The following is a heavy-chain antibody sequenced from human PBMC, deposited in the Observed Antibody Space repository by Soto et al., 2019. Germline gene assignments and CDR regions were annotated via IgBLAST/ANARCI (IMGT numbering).Heavy chain of an antibody. CDR2: ISYDGSNK. V-gene: IGHV3-30*18. D-gene: IGHD3-16*02. CDR1: GFTFSSYG. CDR3: AKSYMITFGGVIVLFDY. J-gene: IGHJ4*02. Sequence: GGSLRLSCAASGFTFSSYGMHWVRQAPGKGLEWVAVISYDGSNKYYADSVKGRFTISRDNSKNTLYLQMNSLRAEDTAVYYCAKSYMITFGGVIVLFDYWGQGTLVTVSS.